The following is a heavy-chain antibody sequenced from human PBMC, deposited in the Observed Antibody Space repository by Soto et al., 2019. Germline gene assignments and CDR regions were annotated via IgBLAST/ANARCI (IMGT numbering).Heavy chain of an antibody. CDR1: GGSISSGGYS. CDR2: IYYSGST. J-gene: IGHJ4*02. D-gene: IGHD3-22*01. Sequence: PSETLSLTCAVSGGSISSGGYSWSWIRQPPGKGLEWIGYIYYSGSTYYNPSLKSRVTISVDTSKNQFSLKLSSVTAADTAVYYFARVPYYYDGSGYLTYYFDYWGQGTLVTVSS. V-gene: IGHV4-30-2*05. CDR3: ARVPYYYDGSGYLTYYFDY.